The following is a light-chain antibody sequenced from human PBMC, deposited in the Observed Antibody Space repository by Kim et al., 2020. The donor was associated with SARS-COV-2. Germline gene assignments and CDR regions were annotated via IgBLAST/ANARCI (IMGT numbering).Light chain of an antibody. Sequence: DIQMTQSPSSLSASVGDRVTITCRASQDIRNDLGWYQQNPGRAPKRLIYGASSLQSGVPSRFSGSGSGTEFTLTISSLQPEDFATYYCQQLNSYPWTFGQGTKVDIK. CDR1: QDIRND. CDR2: GAS. CDR3: QQLNSYPWT. J-gene: IGKJ1*01. V-gene: IGKV1-17*01.